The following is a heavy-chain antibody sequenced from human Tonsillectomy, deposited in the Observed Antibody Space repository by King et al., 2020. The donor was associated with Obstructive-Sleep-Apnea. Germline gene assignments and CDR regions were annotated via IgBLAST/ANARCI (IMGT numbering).Heavy chain of an antibody. CDR3: ATSKPMIVVVMVY. CDR1: GYTLTELS. J-gene: IGHJ4*02. CDR2: FDPEDGET. D-gene: IGHD3-22*01. Sequence: QLVQSGAEVKKPGASVKVSCKVSGYTLTELSMHWVRQAPGQGLEWMGSFDPEDGETLYAQRFQGRVTMTEDTSTDTAYMELSSLRSEDTALYYCATSKPMIVVVMVYWGQGTLVTVSS. V-gene: IGHV1-24*01.